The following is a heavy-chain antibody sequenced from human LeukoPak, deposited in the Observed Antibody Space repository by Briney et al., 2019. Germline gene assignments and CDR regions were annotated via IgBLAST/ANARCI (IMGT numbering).Heavy chain of an antibody. CDR1: GFTFSSYA. Sequence: GGSLRLSCAASGFTFSSYAMSWARQAPGKGLEWVSAISGSGGSTYYADSVKGRFTISRDNSKNTLYLQMNSLRAEDTAVYYCAIMGYSSSWYFAGRGGPFDYWGQGTLVTVSS. CDR2: ISGSGGST. CDR3: AIMGYSSSWYFAGRGGPFDY. J-gene: IGHJ4*02. V-gene: IGHV3-23*01. D-gene: IGHD6-13*01.